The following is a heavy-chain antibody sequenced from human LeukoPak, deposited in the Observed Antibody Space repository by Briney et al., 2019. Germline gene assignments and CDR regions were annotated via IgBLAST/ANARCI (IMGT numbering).Heavy chain of an antibody. CDR1: GFTFSSYA. CDR3: ARENLAGLEDY. Sequence: GGSLRLSCAASGFTFSSYAMSWVRQAPGKGLEWVSAISGSGGSTYYADSVKGRFTISRDNAKNSLYLQMNSLRAEDTAVYYCARENLAGLEDYWGQGTLVTVSS. J-gene: IGHJ4*02. CDR2: ISGSGGST. V-gene: IGHV3-23*01.